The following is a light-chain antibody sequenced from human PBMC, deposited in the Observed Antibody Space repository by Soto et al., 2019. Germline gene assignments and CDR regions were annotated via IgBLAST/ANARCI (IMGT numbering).Light chain of an antibody. CDR3: QQYNNWRT. CDR2: GAS. V-gene: IGKV3-15*01. Sequence: EIVWAHYPATLPGAAVESATPSRRASQSASSTLAWYQQKPGQAPRLLIYGASTRATGIPARFSGSGSGTEFTLTISSLQSEDFAVYYCQQYNNWRTFGQGTKVDI. J-gene: IGKJ1*01. CDR1: QSASST.